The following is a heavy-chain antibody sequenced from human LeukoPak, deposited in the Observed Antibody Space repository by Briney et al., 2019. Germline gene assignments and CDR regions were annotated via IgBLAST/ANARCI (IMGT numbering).Heavy chain of an antibody. CDR2: IIPIFSTA. Sequence: SVKVSCKASGGTFSSYASSWVRQAPGQGLEWMGGIIPIFSTANYAQKFQGRVKITTDESTSKAYMEVSSLRSEDTAVYYCARGRYYYDSSGYWGFDYWGQGTLVSVSS. J-gene: IGHJ4*02. CDR3: ARGRYYYDSSGYWGFDY. V-gene: IGHV1-69*05. CDR1: GGTFSSYA. D-gene: IGHD3-22*01.